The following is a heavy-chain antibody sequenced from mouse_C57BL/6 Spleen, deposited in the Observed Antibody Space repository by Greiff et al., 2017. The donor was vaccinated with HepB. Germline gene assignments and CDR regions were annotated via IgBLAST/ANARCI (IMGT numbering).Heavy chain of an antibody. J-gene: IGHJ4*01. CDR3: AGLGPYSMDY. D-gene: IGHD4-1*01. CDR1: GFTFSDYY. Sequence: EVMLVESGGGLVQPGGSLKLSCAASGFTFSDYYMYWVRQTPEKRLEWVAYISNGGGSTYYPDTVKGRFTISRDNAKNTLYLQMSRLKSEDTAMYYCAGLGPYSMDYWGQETSVTVSS. V-gene: IGHV5-12*01. CDR2: ISNGGGST.